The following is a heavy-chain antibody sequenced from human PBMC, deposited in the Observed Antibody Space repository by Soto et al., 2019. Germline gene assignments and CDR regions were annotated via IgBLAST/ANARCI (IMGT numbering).Heavy chain of an antibody. Sequence: GGSLRLSCAASGFTFSSFSMNWVRQAPGKGLEWVSSISSSSSYIYYADSVKGRFTISRDNAKNSLYLQMNSLRAEDTAVYYCARDRGTQWLVYFDYWGQGTLVTVSS. D-gene: IGHD6-19*01. V-gene: IGHV3-21*04. CDR1: GFTFSSFS. CDR2: ISSSSSYI. CDR3: ARDRGTQWLVYFDY. J-gene: IGHJ4*02.